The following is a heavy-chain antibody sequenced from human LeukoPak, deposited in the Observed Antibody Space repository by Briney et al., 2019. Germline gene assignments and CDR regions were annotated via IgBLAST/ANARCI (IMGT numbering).Heavy chain of an antibody. CDR3: AKEDSSGWYGY. CDR2: ISYDGSNK. CDR1: GFTFSSYG. V-gene: IGHV3-30*18. J-gene: IGHJ4*02. Sequence: GRSLRLSCAASGFTFSSYGMHWVRQAPGKGREWVVVISYDGSNKCYADSVKGRFTISRDNSKNTLYLQMNSLRAEDTAVYYCAKEDSSGWYGYWGQGTLVTVSS. D-gene: IGHD6-19*01.